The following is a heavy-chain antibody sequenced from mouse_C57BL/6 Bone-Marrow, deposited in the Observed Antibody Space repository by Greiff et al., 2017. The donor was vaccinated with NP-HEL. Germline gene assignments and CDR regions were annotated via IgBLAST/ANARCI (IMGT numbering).Heavy chain of an antibody. CDR1: GFTFSSYA. CDR3: ARDWIPYDGYYGFDY. D-gene: IGHD2-3*01. CDR2: ISDGGSYT. J-gene: IGHJ2*01. V-gene: IGHV5-4*01. Sequence: EVKLVESGGGLVKPGGSLKLSCAASGFTFSSYAMSWVRQTPEKRLEWVATISDGGSYTYYPDNVKGRFTISRDNAKNNLYLQMSHLKSEDTAMYYCARDWIPYDGYYGFDYWGQGTTLTVSS.